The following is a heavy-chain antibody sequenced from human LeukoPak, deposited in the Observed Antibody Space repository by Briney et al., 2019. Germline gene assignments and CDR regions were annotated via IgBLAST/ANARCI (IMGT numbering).Heavy chain of an antibody. V-gene: IGHV4-59*01. CDR3: ARSRKEYQLLLAFDY. J-gene: IGHJ4*02. CDR1: GGSISSYY. CDR2: VYYSGST. D-gene: IGHD2-2*01. Sequence: NPSETLSLTCTVSGGSISSYYWTWIRQPPGKGVECIGYVYYSGSTNYNPSLKSRVTISIDTSKKQISLKLTSVTAADTAVYYCARSRKEYQLLLAFDYWGRGTLVTVSS.